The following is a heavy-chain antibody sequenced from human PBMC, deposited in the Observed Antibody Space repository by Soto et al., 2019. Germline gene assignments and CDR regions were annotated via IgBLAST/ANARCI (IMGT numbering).Heavy chain of an antibody. CDR2: IYYSGST. J-gene: IGHJ4*02. CDR1: GGSISSSSYY. Sequence: NPSETLSLTCTVSGGSISSSSYYWGWIRQPPGKGLEWIGSIYYSGSTYYNPSLKSRVTISVDTSKNQFSLKLSSVTAADTAVYYCARQDYDFWSGYVTQFDYWGQGTLVTVSS. D-gene: IGHD3-3*01. V-gene: IGHV4-39*01. CDR3: ARQDYDFWSGYVTQFDY.